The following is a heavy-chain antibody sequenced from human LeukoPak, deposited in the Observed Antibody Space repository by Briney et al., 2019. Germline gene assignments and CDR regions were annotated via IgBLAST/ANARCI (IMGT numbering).Heavy chain of an antibody. CDR3: VREQFSHTSNYFDN. CDR2: ISGDGVSS. CDR1: GFMFDDYA. V-gene: IGHV3-43*02. D-gene: IGHD5-24*01. Sequence: PGGSLRLSCAASGFMFDDYAMHWVRQVPGRGLEWVSLISGDGVSSFYADSEKGRFTISRDNNNSSLSLQMRSLTTEDTALYYCVREQFSHTSNYFDNWGQGTLVTVSS. J-gene: IGHJ4*02.